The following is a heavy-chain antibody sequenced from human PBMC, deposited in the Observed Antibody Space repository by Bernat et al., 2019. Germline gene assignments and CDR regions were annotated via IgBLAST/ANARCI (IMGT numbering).Heavy chain of an antibody. CDR2: IWYDGSNK. J-gene: IGHJ5*02. V-gene: IGHV3-33*01. D-gene: IGHD2-15*01. Sequence: QVQLVESGVGVVQPGRSLRLSCAASGFTFSSYGMHWVRQAPGKGLEWVSVIWYDGSNKYYADSVKGRFTISRDNSKTTLYLQMNSLRAEDTAVYDCARDGRVGGIDPWGQGTLVTVSS. CDR1: GFTFSSYG. CDR3: ARDGRVGGIDP.